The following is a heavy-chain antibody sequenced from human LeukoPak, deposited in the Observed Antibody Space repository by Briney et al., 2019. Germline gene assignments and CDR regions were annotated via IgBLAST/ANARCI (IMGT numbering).Heavy chain of an antibody. J-gene: IGHJ6*02. V-gene: IGHV1-8*01. CDR1: GYTFTSYD. CDR3: ARVWYCGGDCSFYYYYGMDV. Sequence: GASVKVSCKASGYTFTSYDINWVRQATGQGLEWMGWMNPNSGNTGYAQKFQGRVTMTRNTSISTAYMELSSLRSEDTAVYYCARVWYCGGDCSFYYYYGMDVWGQGTRSPSP. D-gene: IGHD2-21*02. CDR2: MNPNSGNT.